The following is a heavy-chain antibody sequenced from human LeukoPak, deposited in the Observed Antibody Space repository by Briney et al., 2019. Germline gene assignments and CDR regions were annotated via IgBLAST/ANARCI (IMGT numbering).Heavy chain of an antibody. CDR3: ARAKRGPSTRRVAAFDI. J-gene: IGHJ3*02. CDR1: GFTFSSYS. D-gene: IGHD5/OR15-5a*01. Sequence: PGGSLRLSCAASGFTFSSYSMNWVRQAPGKGLEWVSSISSSSSYIYYADSVKGRFTISRDNAKNSLYLQMNSLRAEDTAVYYCARAKRGPSTRRVAAFDIWGQGTMVTVSS. V-gene: IGHV3-21*01. CDR2: ISSSSSYI.